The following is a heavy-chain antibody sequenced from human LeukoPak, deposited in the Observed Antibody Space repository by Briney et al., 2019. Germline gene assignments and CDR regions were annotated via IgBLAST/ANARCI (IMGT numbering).Heavy chain of an antibody. Sequence: GGSLRLSCAASGFTRTYWMHWVRHAPGKGLVWVSHINDDGSDTNYADSVRGRFTISRGNAKNMVFLQMNSLRAEDTAVYYCARDNNYAMGLWGQGTTVTVSS. CDR2: INDDGSDT. V-gene: IGHV3-74*01. CDR3: ARDNNYAMGL. CDR1: GFTRTYW. J-gene: IGHJ6*02.